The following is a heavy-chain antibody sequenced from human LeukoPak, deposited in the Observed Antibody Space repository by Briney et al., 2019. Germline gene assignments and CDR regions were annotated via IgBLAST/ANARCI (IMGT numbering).Heavy chain of an antibody. CDR3: AREGYSSSWWGY. Sequence: ASVKVSCKASGGTFSSYAISWVRQAPGQGLEWMGRIIPILGIANYAQKFQGRVTITADKSTSTAYMELSSLRSEDTVVYYCAREGYSSSWWGYWGQGTLVTASS. V-gene: IGHV1-69*04. CDR1: GGTFSSYA. CDR2: IIPILGIA. J-gene: IGHJ4*02. D-gene: IGHD6-13*01.